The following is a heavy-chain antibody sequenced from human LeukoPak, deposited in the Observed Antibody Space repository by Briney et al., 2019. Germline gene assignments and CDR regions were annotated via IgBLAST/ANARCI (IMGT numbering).Heavy chain of an antibody. V-gene: IGHV1-2*02. Sequence: ASVKVSCKASGYTFTGFYMHWVRQAPGQGLEWMGWINPNSGVTNYAQKFQGRVTMTRDTSISTVYMELSRLRSDDTAVYYCARQGALVKGIDYWGQGTLVTVSS. CDR3: ARQGALVKGIDY. D-gene: IGHD6-13*01. CDR2: INPNSGVT. CDR1: GYTFTGFY. J-gene: IGHJ4*02.